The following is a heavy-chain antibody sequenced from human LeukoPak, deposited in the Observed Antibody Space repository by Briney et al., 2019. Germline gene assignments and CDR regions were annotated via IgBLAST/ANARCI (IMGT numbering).Heavy chain of an antibody. CDR3: ATHLGEQLVPFYYYYYMDV. V-gene: IGHV3-72*01. CDR1: GFTFSDHY. CDR2: TRNKANSYTT. D-gene: IGHD6-6*01. J-gene: IGHJ6*03. Sequence: PGGSLRLSCAASGFTFSDHYMDWVRQAPGKGLEWVGRTRNKANSYTTEYAASVKGRFTISRDDSKNSLYLQMNSLKTEDTAVYYCATHLGEQLVPFYYYYYMDVWGKGTTVTVSS.